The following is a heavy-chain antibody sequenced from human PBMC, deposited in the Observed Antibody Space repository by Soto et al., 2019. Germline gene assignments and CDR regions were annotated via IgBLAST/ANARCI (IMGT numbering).Heavy chain of an antibody. D-gene: IGHD3-3*01. CDR1: GFTFSSYA. J-gene: IGHJ3*02. Sequence: GGSLRLSCAASGFTFSSYAMSWVRQAPGKGLEWVSAISGSGGSTYYADSVKGRFTISRDNSKNTLYLQMNSLRAEDTAVYYCATDLRFLEWLDDASLRRDAFDIWGQGTMVTVSS. V-gene: IGHV3-23*01. CDR3: ATDLRFLEWLDDASLRRDAFDI. CDR2: ISGSGGST.